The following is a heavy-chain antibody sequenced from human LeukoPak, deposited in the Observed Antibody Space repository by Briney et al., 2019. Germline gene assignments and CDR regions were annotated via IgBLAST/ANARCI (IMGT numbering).Heavy chain of an antibody. D-gene: IGHD3-3*01. CDR1: GFTFSGYS. J-gene: IGHJ3*02. CDR2: ISSSSSYI. V-gene: IGHV3-21*01. CDR3: ARYYDFWSGYYPDDI. Sequence: GGSLRLSCAASGFTFSGYSMNWVRQAPGKGLEWVSSISSSSSYIYYADSVKGRFTISRDNAKNSLYLQMNSLRAEDTAVYYCARYYDFWSGYYPDDIWGQGTMVTVTS.